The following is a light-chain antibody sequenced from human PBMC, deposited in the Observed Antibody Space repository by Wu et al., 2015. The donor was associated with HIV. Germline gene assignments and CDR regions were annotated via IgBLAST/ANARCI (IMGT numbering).Light chain of an antibody. V-gene: IGKV3-20*01. CDR2: GAS. CDR1: QTVGSS. Sequence: EIVMTQSPATLSVSPGERATLSCRTSQTVGSSLAWYQQKPGQAPRLLIYGASSRATRIPDRFSGSGSGTDFTLTISRLEPEDFAVYYCQQYVNSPYTFGQGTKLEIK. J-gene: IGKJ2*01. CDR3: QQYVNSPYT.